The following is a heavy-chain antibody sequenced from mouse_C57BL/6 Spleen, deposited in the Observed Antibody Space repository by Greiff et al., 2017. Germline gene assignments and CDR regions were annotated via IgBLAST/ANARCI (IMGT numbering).Heavy chain of an antibody. CDR1: GYAFSGYW. CDR2: IYPGDGDT. CDR3: ARVPYYINYEAY. Sequence: QVQLQQSGAELVKPGASVKISCKASGYAFSGYWMNWVKQRPGKGLEWIGQIYPGDGDTNYNRKFKGKATLTADKSSSTAYMQLSSLTSEDSAVYYCARVPYYINYEAYWGKGTLVTVSA. J-gene: IGHJ3*01. V-gene: IGHV1-80*01. D-gene: IGHD2-5*01.